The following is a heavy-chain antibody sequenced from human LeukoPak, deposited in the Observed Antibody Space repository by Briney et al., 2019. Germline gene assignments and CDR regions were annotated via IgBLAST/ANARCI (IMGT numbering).Heavy chain of an antibody. D-gene: IGHD3-10*01. CDR2: INPNSGGT. CDR1: GYTFTGYY. V-gene: IGHV1-2*02. J-gene: IGHJ4*02. CDR3: AREPRDTTLWFGEFEKYFDY. Sequence: ASVKVSCKASGYTFTGYYMHWVRQAPGQGLEWMGWINPNSGGTNYAQKFQGRVTMTRDTSISTAYMELSRLRSDDTAVYYCAREPRDTTLWFGEFEKYFDYWGQGTLVTVSS.